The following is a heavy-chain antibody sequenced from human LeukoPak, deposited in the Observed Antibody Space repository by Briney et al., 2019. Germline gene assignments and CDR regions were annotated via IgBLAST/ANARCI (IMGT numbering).Heavy chain of an antibody. V-gene: IGHV1-2*06. CDR2: INPNSGGT. D-gene: IGHD1-26*01. CDR1: GNTFTGYY. CDR3: AREKRKGGSWFDP. J-gene: IGHJ5*02. Sequence: ASVKVSCKASGNTFTGYYMHWVRQAPGQGLEWMGRINPNSGGTNYAQKFQGRVTMTRDTSISTAYMELSRLRSDDTAVYYCAREKRKGGSWFDPWGQGTLVTVSS.